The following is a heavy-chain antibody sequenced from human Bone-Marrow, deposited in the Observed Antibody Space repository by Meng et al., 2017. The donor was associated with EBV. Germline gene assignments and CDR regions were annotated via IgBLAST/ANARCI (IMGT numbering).Heavy chain of an antibody. D-gene: IGHD3-10*01. CDR3: ASESGRGFTPDY. CDR2: LIPMSGAP. CDR1: GGTFRSDA. V-gene: IGHV1-69*01. Sequence: QVQLQQSGAEVKKPGSSVKVSCRTSGGTFRSDAVSWVRQAPGQGLEWMGGLIPMSGAPHYAQKFQDRATIIADESTSTHSMELNNLRFEDTAMYYCASESGRGFTPDYWGQGTLVTVSS. J-gene: IGHJ4*02.